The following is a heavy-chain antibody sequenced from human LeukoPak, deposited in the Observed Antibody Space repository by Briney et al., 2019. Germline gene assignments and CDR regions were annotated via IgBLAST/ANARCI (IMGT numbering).Heavy chain of an antibody. D-gene: IGHD6-19*01. CDR2: IRYDESNK. CDR3: ATMQWLEGVDWFDP. Sequence: GGSLRLSCAASGFIFSNYDMHWLRQAPGKGLEGLAFIRYDESNKFYADSVKGRFTISRDNSKNILYLQMNSLGAEDTAVYYCATMQWLEGVDWFDPWGQGTLVTVSS. V-gene: IGHV3-30*02. CDR1: GFIFSNYD. J-gene: IGHJ5*02.